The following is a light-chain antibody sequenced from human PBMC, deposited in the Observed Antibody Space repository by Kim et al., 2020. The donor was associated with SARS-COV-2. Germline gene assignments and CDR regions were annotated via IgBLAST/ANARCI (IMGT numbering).Light chain of an antibody. CDR2: ANE. V-gene: IGLV1-51*01. CDR1: NANIGNNF. Sequence: PGQRIPMSCSGTNANIGNNFVSWYQQVPGTAPKLLIYANEKRSSGIPDRFSGSKSGTSATLVITGLQTGDEAEYYCGTWDSSLTGVFGGGTQLTVL. CDR3: GTWDSSLTGV. J-gene: IGLJ7*01.